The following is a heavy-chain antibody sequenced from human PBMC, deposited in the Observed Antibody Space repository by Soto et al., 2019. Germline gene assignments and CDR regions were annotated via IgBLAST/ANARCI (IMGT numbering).Heavy chain of an antibody. Sequence: SVKVSCKASGGTFSSYAISWVRQAPGQGLEWMGGIIPIFGTANYAQKFRGRVTITADESTSTAYMELSSLRSEDTAVYYCARSVSVVTKSHAFDIWGQGTMVTVSS. D-gene: IGHD2-15*01. CDR2: IIPIFGTA. J-gene: IGHJ3*02. V-gene: IGHV1-69*13. CDR1: GGTFSSYA. CDR3: ARSVSVVTKSHAFDI.